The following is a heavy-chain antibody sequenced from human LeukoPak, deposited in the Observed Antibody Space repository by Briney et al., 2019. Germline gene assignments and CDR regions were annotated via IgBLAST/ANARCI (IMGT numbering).Heavy chain of an antibody. D-gene: IGHD2-15*01. CDR2: INHSGST. V-gene: IGHV4-34*01. CDR3: AKGGEKWGYQADY. CDR1: GGFFNGYY. J-gene: IGHJ4*02. Sequence: PSETLSLTCAVDGGFFNGYYWSWIRQPPGKGLELIGEINHSGSTNYNPSLKSRVTISVDTSKNQVSLKLSSLTAADPSVYYCAKGGEKWGYQADYWGQGPLVTVSS.